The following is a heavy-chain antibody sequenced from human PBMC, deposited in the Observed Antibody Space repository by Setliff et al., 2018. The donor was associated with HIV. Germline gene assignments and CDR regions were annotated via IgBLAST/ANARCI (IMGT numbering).Heavy chain of an antibody. CDR1: GFTFSSYW. Sequence: GGSLRLSCAASGFTFSSYWMHWVRQAPGKGLVWVFGMNTDGSSTRYADSVKGRFTVSRDNARNSLYLQMNSLRADDTAVYYCASTRIRLIRGAVISNLRTPYFDYWGPGSLVTVSS. CDR2: MNTDGSST. J-gene: IGHJ4*02. CDR3: ASTRIRLIRGAVISNLRTPYFDY. V-gene: IGHV3-74*01. D-gene: IGHD3-10*01.